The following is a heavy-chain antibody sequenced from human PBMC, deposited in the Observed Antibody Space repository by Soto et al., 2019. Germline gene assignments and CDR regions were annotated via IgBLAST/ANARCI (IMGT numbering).Heavy chain of an antibody. J-gene: IGHJ4*02. CDR3: AHRVLRTVFGLVTTTAISFDF. CDR2: IYWDDDK. Sequence: QITLNESGPTVVRPTEPLTLTCRFSGFSLTTSGVGVGWIRQSPGKAPEWLALIYWDDDKRYSASLKSRLTTTKDTSKNQVVLTVSDLDPTDTATYYCAHRVLRTVFGLVTTTAISFDFWGQGTPVAVSS. D-gene: IGHD3-3*01. CDR1: GFSLTTSGVG. V-gene: IGHV2-5*02.